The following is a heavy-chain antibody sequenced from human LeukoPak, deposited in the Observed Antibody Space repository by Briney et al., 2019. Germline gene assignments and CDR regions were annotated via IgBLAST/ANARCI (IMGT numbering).Heavy chain of an antibody. V-gene: IGHV3-66*03. CDR3: ARAIFQENSSGYYSLGY. D-gene: IGHD3-22*01. CDR1: GFTVSSNY. J-gene: IGHJ4*02. Sequence: GGSLRLSCAAFGFTVSSNYMSWVRQAPGKGLEWVSVIYSCGSTYYADSVKGRFTISRDNSNTTLYLQMNRLRAEDTAVYYCARAIFQENSSGYYSLGYWGQGTLVTVSS. CDR2: IYSCGST.